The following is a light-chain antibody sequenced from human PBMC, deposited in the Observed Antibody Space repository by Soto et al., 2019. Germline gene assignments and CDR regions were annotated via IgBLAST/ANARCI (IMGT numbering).Light chain of an antibody. CDR2: DAS. V-gene: IGKV1-5*01. CDR3: QHYDSYPYT. Sequence: DIQMTQSPSTLSASVGDTVTITCRASQSISTWMAWYQQKPGKAPKLLIFDASTLEGGVTSRFRGSASRTEFTLTINSLQPDDFATYYCQHYDSYPYTFRQGTKVEI. CDR1: QSISTW. J-gene: IGKJ2*01.